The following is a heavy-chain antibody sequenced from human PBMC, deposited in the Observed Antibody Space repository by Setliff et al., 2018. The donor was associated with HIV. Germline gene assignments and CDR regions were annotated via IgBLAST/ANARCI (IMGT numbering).Heavy chain of an antibody. Sequence: ASVKVSCKASGYTFTSYYMHWVRQAPGQGLEWMGIIDPSGGSASYAQKFQGRVTMTRDTSTSTVYMELSSLRSEDTAVYYCARRGGYSYATDAFDIWGQGTMVTVSS. CDR3: ARRGGYSYATDAFDI. J-gene: IGHJ3*02. CDR2: IDPSGGSA. CDR1: GYTFTSYY. V-gene: IGHV1-46*01. D-gene: IGHD5-18*01.